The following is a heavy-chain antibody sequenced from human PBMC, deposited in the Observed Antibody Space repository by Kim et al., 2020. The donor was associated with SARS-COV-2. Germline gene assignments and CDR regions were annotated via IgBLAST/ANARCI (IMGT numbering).Heavy chain of an antibody. J-gene: IGHJ4*02. Sequence: YADSVKGRFTISRDNSKNTLYLQMNSLRAEDTAVYYCAKGFYDGAPLDYWGQGTLVTVSS. CDR3: AKGFYDGAPLDY. V-gene: IGHV3-33*06. D-gene: IGHD3-16*01.